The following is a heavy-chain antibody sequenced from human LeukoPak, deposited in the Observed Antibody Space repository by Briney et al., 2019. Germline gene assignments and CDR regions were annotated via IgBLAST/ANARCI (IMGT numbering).Heavy chain of an antibody. CDR2: ISYSGTT. CDR1: SDSINRDS. J-gene: IGHJ4*02. Sequence: SETLSLTCTVSSDSINRDSWSWVRQPPGTGLEWIGNISYSGTTNYNPSLKRRVTMSVDTSKNQISLKLYSVTAADSAVYYCGRQPEAYGLAADYWGQGTLVTVSS. D-gene: IGHD3/OR15-3a*01. CDR3: GRQPEAYGLAADY. V-gene: IGHV4-59*08.